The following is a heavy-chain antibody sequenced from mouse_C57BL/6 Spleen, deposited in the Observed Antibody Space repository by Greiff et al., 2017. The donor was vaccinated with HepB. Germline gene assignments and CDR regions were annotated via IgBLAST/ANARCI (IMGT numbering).Heavy chain of an antibody. D-gene: IGHD1-1*01. CDR1: GFPFITYG. V-gene: IGHV5-17*01. CDR2: ISSGSSTI. Sequence: EVMLVESGGGLLKPGGSLNLSCPASGFPFITYGMHWVRQAPEKGLEWVAYISSGSSTIYYADTLKGRFTISRDNAKNTLFLQMTSLRSEDTAMYYCANGNYFDYWGQGTTLTVSS. J-gene: IGHJ2*01. CDR3: ANGNYFDY.